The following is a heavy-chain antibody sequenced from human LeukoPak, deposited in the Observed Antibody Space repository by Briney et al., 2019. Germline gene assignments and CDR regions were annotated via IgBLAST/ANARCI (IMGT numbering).Heavy chain of an antibody. V-gene: IGHV4-39*01. Sequence: SETLSPTCSVSGGSLNIHSICWGWIRQPPGLGLEWIATICSGPTTYYNPSLRSRVTLSADTSKNQLSLMLTSMTALDTAVYYCARLRGGVQLWENWGQGTRVTVSS. J-gene: IGHJ4*02. CDR2: ICSGPTT. CDR1: GGSLNIHSIC. CDR3: ARLRGGVQLWEN. D-gene: IGHD5-18*01.